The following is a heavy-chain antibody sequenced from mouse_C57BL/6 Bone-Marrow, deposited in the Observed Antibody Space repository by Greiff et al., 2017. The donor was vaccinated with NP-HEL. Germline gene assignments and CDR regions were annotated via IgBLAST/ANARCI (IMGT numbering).Heavy chain of an antibody. Sequence: VKLVESGPELVKPGASVKLSCKASGYTFTSYDINWVKQRPGQGLEWIGWIYPRDGSTKYNEKFKGKATLTVDTSSSTAYMELHSLTSEDSAVYFCARYSNYGGWYFDVWGTGTTVTVSS. V-gene: IGHV1-85*01. CDR2: IYPRDGST. J-gene: IGHJ1*03. CDR3: ARYSNYGGWYFDV. CDR1: GYTFTSYD. D-gene: IGHD2-5*01.